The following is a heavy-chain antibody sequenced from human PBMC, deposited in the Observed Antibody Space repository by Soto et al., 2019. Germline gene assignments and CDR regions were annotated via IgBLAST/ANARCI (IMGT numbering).Heavy chain of an antibody. CDR1: GYSFTSYW. CDR3: ATYPTYDTAMVTPFDY. D-gene: IGHD5-18*01. J-gene: IGHJ4*02. V-gene: IGHV5-51*01. CDR2: IYPGDSDT. Sequence: GESLKISCKGSGYSFTSYWIGWVRQMPGKGLEWMGIIYPGDSDTRYSPSFQGQVTISADKSISTAYLQWSSLKASDTAMYYCATYPTYDTAMVTPFDYRGQGTLVTVSS.